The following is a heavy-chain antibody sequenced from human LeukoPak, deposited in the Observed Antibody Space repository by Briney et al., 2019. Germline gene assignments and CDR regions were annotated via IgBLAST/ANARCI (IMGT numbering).Heavy chain of an antibody. CDR1: GFTFSSYS. D-gene: IGHD2-15*01. CDR2: ISSSSSYI. CDR3: ARDQWSQAFDI. J-gene: IGHJ3*02. Sequence: GGSLRLSCAASGFTFSSYSTNWVRQAPGKGLEWVSSISSSSSYIYYADSVKGRFTISRDNAKNSLYLQMNSLGAEDTAVYYCARDQWSQAFDIWGQGTMVTVSS. V-gene: IGHV3-21*01.